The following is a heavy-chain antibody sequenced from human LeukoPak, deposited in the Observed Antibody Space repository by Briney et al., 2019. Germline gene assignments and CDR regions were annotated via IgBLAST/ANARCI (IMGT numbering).Heavy chain of an antibody. D-gene: IGHD5-24*01. CDR1: GGSISSGSYY. Sequence: PSQTLSLTCTVSGGSISSGSYYWSWIRQPAGKGLEWIGRIYTSGSTNYNPSLKSRVTISVDSSKNQFSLKLRSVTAADTAVYYCARSRRRDGYYFDYWGQGTLVTVSS. J-gene: IGHJ4*02. CDR3: ARSRRRDGYYFDY. CDR2: IYTSGST. V-gene: IGHV4-61*02.